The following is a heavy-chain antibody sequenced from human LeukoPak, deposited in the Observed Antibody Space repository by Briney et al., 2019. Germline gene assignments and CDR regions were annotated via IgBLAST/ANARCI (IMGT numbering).Heavy chain of an antibody. Sequence: KTGGSLRLSCAASGFTFSSYSMNWVRQAPGKGLEWVSSISSSSSYIYYADSVKGRFTISRDNAKNSLYLQMNSLRAEDTAVYYCASKLVAVAGTGWGQGTLVTVSS. CDR3: ASKLVAVAGTG. V-gene: IGHV3-21*01. CDR2: ISSSSSYI. CDR1: GFTFSSYS. D-gene: IGHD6-19*01. J-gene: IGHJ4*02.